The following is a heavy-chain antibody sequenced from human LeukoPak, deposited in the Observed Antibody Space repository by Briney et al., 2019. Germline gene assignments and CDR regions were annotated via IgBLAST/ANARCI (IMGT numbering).Heavy chain of an antibody. J-gene: IGHJ4*02. CDR1: GYTFTSYD. CDR2: MNPNSGNT. CDR3: ARGGIFGVVISD. V-gene: IGHV1-8*01. D-gene: IGHD3-3*01. Sequence: ASVKVSCKASGYTFTSYDINWVRQAPGQGLEWMGWMNPNSGNTGYAQKFQGRVTMTRNTSISTAYMELSSLRSYDTAVYYCARGGIFGVVISDWGQGTLVTVSS.